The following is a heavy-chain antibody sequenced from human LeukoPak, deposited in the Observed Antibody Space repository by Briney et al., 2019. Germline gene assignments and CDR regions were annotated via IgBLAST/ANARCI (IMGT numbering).Heavy chain of an antibody. D-gene: IGHD1-26*01. CDR3: AKGNSGSYYSAKDY. Sequence: GGSLRLSCAASGFTFSSYWMSWVRQAPGKGLEWVANIKQDGSEKYYVDSVKGRFTISRDNAKNSLYLQMNSLGVGDTAVYYCAKGNSGSYYSAKDYWGQGTLVTVSS. V-gene: IGHV3-7*05. CDR1: GFTFSSYW. J-gene: IGHJ4*02. CDR2: IKQDGSEK.